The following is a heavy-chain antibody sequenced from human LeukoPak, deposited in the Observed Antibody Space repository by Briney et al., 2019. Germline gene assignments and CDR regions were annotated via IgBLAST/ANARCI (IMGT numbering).Heavy chain of an antibody. J-gene: IGHJ4*02. CDR2: ISWNSGTI. V-gene: IGHV3-9*01. CDR3: TRVHYYDSSGYYLY. Sequence: GRSLRLSCAASGFTFDDYAMHWVRQAPGMGLEWVSGISWNSGTIVYADSVKGRFTISRDNAKNSLYLQMNSLKTEDTAVYYCTRVHYYDSSGYYLYWGQGTLVTVSS. D-gene: IGHD3-22*01. CDR1: GFTFDDYA.